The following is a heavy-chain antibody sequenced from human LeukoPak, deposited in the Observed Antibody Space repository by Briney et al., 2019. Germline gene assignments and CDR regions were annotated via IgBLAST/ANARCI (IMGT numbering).Heavy chain of an antibody. D-gene: IGHD1-26*01. Sequence: GASVKVSCKASGYTFTSYGISLVRQAPAQGLEWMGWINPNSGGTNYAQKFQGRVTMTTNTYISTDYMELSSLRSEDTDVYYCARSLTDSGRPFDYWGQGTLVTVSS. J-gene: IGHJ4*02. CDR2: INPNSGGT. V-gene: IGHV1-8*02. CDR1: GYTFTSYG. CDR3: ARSLTDSGRPFDY.